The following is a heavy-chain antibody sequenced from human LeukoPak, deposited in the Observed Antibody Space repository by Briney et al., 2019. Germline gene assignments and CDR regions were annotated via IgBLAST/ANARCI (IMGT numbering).Heavy chain of an antibody. CDR1: GYTFTSYA. V-gene: IGHV1-18*01. Sequence: ASVKVSCKASGYTFTSYAISWVRQAPGQGLEWMGWISADNGNTDYAQRFQGRVTMTTDTSTSTAYMELRSLRSDDTAVYYCAKVEGAVVSTAIAFDYWGQGALVTVSS. D-gene: IGHD2-21*02. CDR2: ISADNGNT. J-gene: IGHJ4*02. CDR3: AKVEGAVVSTAIAFDY.